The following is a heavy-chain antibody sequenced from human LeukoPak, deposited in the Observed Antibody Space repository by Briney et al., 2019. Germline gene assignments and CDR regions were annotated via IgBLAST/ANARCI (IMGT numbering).Heavy chain of an antibody. CDR2: IYYSGGT. J-gene: IGHJ4*02. V-gene: IGHV4-59*01. CDR3: ARVSGFDSIGGYYFDY. CDR1: GGSISSYS. D-gene: IGHD5-12*01. Sequence: SETLSLTCTVSGGSISSYSWSWIRQPPGKGLEWIGYIYYSGGTNYSPSLKSRVTISVDTSKNQFSLKLTSVAAADTAIYYCARVSGFDSIGGYYFDYWDQGTLVTVSS.